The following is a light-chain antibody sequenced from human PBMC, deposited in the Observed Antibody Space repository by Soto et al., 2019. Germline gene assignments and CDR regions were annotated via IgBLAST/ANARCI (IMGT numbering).Light chain of an antibody. CDR1: QGISNY. J-gene: IGKJ1*01. V-gene: IGKV1-27*01. CDR3: QKYNSAPQT. Sequence: DIQMTQSPSSLSASVGDRVTITCRASQGISNYLAWYQQKPGKVPKLLIYAASTLQSGVPSRFSGSASGTDFTLTISSLQPEDVASYYCQKYNSAPQTFGQGTKVEIK. CDR2: AAS.